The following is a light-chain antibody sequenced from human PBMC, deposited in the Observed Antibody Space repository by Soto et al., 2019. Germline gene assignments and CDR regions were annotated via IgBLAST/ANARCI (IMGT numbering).Light chain of an antibody. J-gene: IGKJ3*01. V-gene: IGKV1-27*01. CDR2: AAS. CDR3: QKYNSAPRA. CDR1: QGMSNY. Sequence: DIQMTQSPSSLSASVGDRVTITCRASQGMSNYLAWYQQKPGKVPKLLIYAASTLQSGVPSRFSGSGSGTDFTLTISSRQPEDVATYYCQKYNSAPRAFGPGTKVDIK.